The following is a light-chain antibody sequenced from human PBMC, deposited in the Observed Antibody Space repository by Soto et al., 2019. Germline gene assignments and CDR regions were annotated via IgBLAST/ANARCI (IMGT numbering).Light chain of an antibody. CDR3: QQYNTLVT. Sequence: DIQMTQFPSTLSASVGDRVTITCRASQSISNWLAWYQLKPGKAPKLLIFKASTLESGVPSRFSGSGSGTEFTLTISSLQPDDSASYYCQQYNTLVTFGGGTKVEIK. CDR2: KAS. CDR1: QSISNW. J-gene: IGKJ4*01. V-gene: IGKV1-5*03.